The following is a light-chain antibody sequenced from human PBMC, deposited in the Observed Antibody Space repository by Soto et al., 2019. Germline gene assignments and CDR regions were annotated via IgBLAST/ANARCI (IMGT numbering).Light chain of an antibody. V-gene: IGKV3D-15*01. CDR1: QSVINN. J-gene: IGKJ1*01. CDR3: QLYKTSPRT. Sequence: EIVMTQSPAILSVSPGERATLSCRASQSVINNLAWYRQTPGQAPKLLIHGASTRATGIPARFSGSGSGTDFTLTINRLESEDFAVYYCQLYKTSPRTFGQGTKVDIK. CDR2: GAS.